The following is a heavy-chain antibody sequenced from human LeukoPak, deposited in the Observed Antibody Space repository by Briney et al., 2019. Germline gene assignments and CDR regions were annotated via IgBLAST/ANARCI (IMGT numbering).Heavy chain of an antibody. CDR2: ISSSSSTI. J-gene: IGHJ3*02. Sequence: PGGSLRLSCAASGFTFSSYSMNWVRQAPGKGLEWVSYISSSSSTIYYADSVKGRFTISRDNAKNTLYLQMNSLRAEDTAVYYCARDPFYYDSSGYYYGDAFDIWGQGTMVTVSS. D-gene: IGHD3-22*01. V-gene: IGHV3-48*04. CDR1: GFTFSSYS. CDR3: ARDPFYYDSSGYYYGDAFDI.